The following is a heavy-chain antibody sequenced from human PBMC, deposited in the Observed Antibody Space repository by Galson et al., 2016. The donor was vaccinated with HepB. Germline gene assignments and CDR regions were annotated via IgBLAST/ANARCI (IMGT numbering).Heavy chain of an antibody. CDR1: GFSLNTGVVG. V-gene: IGHV2-5*02. D-gene: IGHD6-19*01. CDR3: AHTLRSATFDF. Sequence: PAMVKPTQTLTLTCTFSGFSLNTGVVGVGWLRQPPGKAQEWLAHIYGDGDKRFTPSLKARLTPATDTSKNQVVLTLTNMDPADTATYFCAHTLRSATFDFWGQGTLVTVSS. J-gene: IGHJ4*02. CDR2: IYGDGDK.